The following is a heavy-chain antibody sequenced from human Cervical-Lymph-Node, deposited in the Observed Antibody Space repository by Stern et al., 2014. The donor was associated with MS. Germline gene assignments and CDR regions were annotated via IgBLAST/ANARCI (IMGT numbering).Heavy chain of an antibody. CDR1: GYTFTGYY. V-gene: IGHV1-2*06. Sequence: VQLVESGAEVKKPGASVKVSCKASGYTFTGYYMHWVRQAPGQGLEWMGRINPNSGGTNYAQKFQGRVTMTRDTSISTAYMELSRLRSDDTAVYYCARGAAAAGYYYYGMDVWGQGTTVTVSS. J-gene: IGHJ6*02. CDR3: ARGAAAAGYYYYGMDV. D-gene: IGHD6-13*01. CDR2: INPNSGGT.